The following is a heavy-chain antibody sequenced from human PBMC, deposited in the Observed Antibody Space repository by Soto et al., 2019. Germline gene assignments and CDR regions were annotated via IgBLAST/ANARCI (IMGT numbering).Heavy chain of an antibody. D-gene: IGHD3-10*01. CDR3: ARLLWSRGDWFDP. CDR1: GGSISSYY. Sequence: QVQLQESGPGLVKPSETLSLTCTVSGGSISSYYWSWIRQPPGKGLEWIGYIYYSGSTNYNPYLKSRVTISVDTSKNQFSLNLSSVTDADTAVYYCARLLWSRGDWFDPWGQGTLVTVSS. CDR2: IYYSGST. V-gene: IGHV4-59*08. J-gene: IGHJ5*02.